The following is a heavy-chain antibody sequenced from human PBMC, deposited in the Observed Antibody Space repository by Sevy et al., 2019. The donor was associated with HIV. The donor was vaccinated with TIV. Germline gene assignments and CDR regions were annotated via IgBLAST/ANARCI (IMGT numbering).Heavy chain of an antibody. D-gene: IGHD3-16*01. CDR2: INQAGSDK. Sequence: GGSLRLSCAASGFTFSDSWMTWVRQGPGKGLEWVANINQAGSDKYYADPVRGRFTISRHNAKNSLYLQMNSLRIEDTAVYDCAVNVFLSRYWGQGSLVTVSS. V-gene: IGHV3-7*01. J-gene: IGHJ4*02. CDR1: GFTFSDSW. CDR3: AVNVFLSRY.